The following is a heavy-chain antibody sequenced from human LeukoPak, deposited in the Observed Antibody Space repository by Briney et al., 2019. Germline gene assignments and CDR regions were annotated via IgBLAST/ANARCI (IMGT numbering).Heavy chain of an antibody. J-gene: IGHJ3*02. D-gene: IGHD4-23*01. CDR1: GFTFDDYA. CDR2: ISWNSGSI. Sequence: GGSLRLSCAASGFTFDDYAMHWVRQAPGKGLEWVSGISWNSGSIGYADSVKGRFTISRDNAKNSLYLQMNSLRAEDTAVYYCARDTSTVAQTDAFDIWGQGTMVTVSS. CDR3: ARDTSTVAQTDAFDI. V-gene: IGHV3-9*01.